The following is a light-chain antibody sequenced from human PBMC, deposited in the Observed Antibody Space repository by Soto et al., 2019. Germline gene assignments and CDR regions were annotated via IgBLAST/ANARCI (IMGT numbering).Light chain of an antibody. CDR1: QDISKY. J-gene: IGKJ1*01. V-gene: IGKV1-27*01. CDR2: GAS. CDR3: QKYPSDAWT. Sequence: DLQMTQSPSSLSASIGDRVTISCRASQDISKYLAWYQQKPGAVPHLLVFGASTLQSGFPPRFTGSRSWTDFPLTISSLQPEDVPSYYCQKYPSDAWTFGQGPKVQIK.